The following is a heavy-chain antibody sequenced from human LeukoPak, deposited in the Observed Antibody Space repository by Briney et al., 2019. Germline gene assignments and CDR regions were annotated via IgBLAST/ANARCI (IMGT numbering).Heavy chain of an antibody. CDR2: ISSSSSYI. CDR3: ATGSWYDRSTVGSDLVY. CDR1: GFTFSSYS. V-gene: IGHV3-21*01. J-gene: IGHJ4*02. D-gene: IGHD3-22*01. Sequence: PGGSLRLSCAASGFTFSSYSMNWVRQAPGKGLEWVSSISSSSSYIYYADSVKGRFTISRDNAKNSLYLQMNSLRAEDTAVYYCATGSWYDRSTVGSDLVYWGQGTLVTVSS.